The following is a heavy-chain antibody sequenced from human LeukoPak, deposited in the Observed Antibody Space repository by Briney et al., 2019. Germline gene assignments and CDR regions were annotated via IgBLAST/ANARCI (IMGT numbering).Heavy chain of an antibody. CDR3: ARAPDGYSYGKLSFDY. D-gene: IGHD5-18*01. V-gene: IGHV4-34*09. Sequence: PSETLSLTCAVYGGSFSGYYWSWIRQPPGKGLEWIGEINHSGSTNYNPSLKSRVTISVDTSKNQFSLKLSSVTAADTAVYYCARAPDGYSYGKLSFDYWGQGTLVTVSS. CDR2: INHSGST. J-gene: IGHJ4*02. CDR1: GGSFSGYY.